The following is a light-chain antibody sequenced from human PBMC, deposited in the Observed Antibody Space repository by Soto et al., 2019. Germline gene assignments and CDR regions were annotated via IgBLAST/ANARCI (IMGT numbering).Light chain of an antibody. CDR3: GEANSFPLT. Sequence: DIQMTQSPSSVSASVGDRVAITCRASQGISSWLAWYQQKPGKAPTLLSFGGSRSQSGVPSRFSGSGSGTDFTLTSGRVQPEDFATYYCGEANSFPLTFGRGTKVDI. CDR2: GGS. J-gene: IGKJ4*01. CDR1: QGISSW. V-gene: IGKV1-12*01.